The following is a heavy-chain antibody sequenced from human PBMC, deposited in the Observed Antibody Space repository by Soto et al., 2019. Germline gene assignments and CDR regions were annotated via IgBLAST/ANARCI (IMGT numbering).Heavy chain of an antibody. D-gene: IGHD3-10*01. CDR2: ISADNGNT. V-gene: IGHV1-18*01. Sequence: QVRLVQSGAEVKKPGASVKVSCKASGYTFTSYGITWVRQAPGQWLEWIGWISADNGNTNYAQKLQGRVSMTTDTSTTPAYTELRSLRSDDTAVYYCARRGVLPDYWGQGTLVTVSS. J-gene: IGHJ4*02. CDR1: GYTFTSYG. CDR3: ARRGVLPDY.